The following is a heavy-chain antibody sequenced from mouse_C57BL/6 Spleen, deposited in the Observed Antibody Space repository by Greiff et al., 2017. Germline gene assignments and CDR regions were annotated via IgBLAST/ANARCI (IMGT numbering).Heavy chain of an antibody. V-gene: IGHV1-15*01. CDR3: TRDSSGYHAMDY. CDR2: IDPETGGT. D-gene: IGHD3-2*02. CDR1: GYTFTDYE. J-gene: IGHJ4*01. Sequence: VKLQESGAELVRPGASVTLSCKASGYTFTDYEMHWVKQTPVHGLEWIGAIDPETGGTAYNQKFKGKAILTADKSSSTAYMELRSLTSEDSAVYYCTRDSSGYHAMDYWGQGTSVTVSS.